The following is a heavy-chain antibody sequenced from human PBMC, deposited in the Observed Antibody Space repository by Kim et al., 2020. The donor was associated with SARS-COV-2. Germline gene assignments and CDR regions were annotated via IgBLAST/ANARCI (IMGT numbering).Heavy chain of an antibody. J-gene: IGHJ4*02. CDR1: EFPFSRYS. V-gene: IGHV3-48*02. Sequence: GGSLRLSCAASEFPFSRYSMNWVRQAPGKGLEWVSYISSSRSTIYYADSVKGRFTISRDKAKNSLYLQMNSLRDEDTAVYYCAGDTDGFFDYWGQGTLVT. CDR2: ISSSRSTI. CDR3: AGDTDGFFDY.